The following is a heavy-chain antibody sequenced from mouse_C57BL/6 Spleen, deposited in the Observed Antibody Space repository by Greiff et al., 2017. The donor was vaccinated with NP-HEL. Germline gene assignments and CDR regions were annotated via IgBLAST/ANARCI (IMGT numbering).Heavy chain of an antibody. CDR1: GFNIKDYY. V-gene: IGHV14-2*01. Sequence: SGAELVKPGASVKLSCTASGFNIKDYYMHWVKQRTEQGLEWIGRIDPEDGATKYDPKFQGQATLTVDTSSNTAYLQLSSLTSEDTAVYYCALDSSGPYYYAMDYWGQGTSVTVSS. J-gene: IGHJ4*01. CDR2: IDPEDGAT. CDR3: ALDSSGPYYYAMDY. D-gene: IGHD3-2*02.